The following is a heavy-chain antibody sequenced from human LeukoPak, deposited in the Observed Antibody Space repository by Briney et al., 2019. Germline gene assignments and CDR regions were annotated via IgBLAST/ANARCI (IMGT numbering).Heavy chain of an antibody. D-gene: IGHD6-13*01. V-gene: IGHV2-70*11. Sequence: SGPTLVNPTQTLTLTCTFSGFSLSTSGMCVSWIRQPPGKALEWLARIDWDDDKYYSTSLKTRLTISKDTSENQVVLTMTNMDPVDTATYYCARIRGAAAGILGGHYYYYGMDVWGQGTTVTVSS. CDR1: GFSLSTSGMC. CDR2: IDWDDDK. CDR3: ARIRGAAAGILGGHYYYYGMDV. J-gene: IGHJ6*02.